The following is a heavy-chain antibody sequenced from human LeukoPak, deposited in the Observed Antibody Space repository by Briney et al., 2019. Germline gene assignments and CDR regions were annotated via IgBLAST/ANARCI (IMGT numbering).Heavy chain of an antibody. CDR1: GFTFSSYA. V-gene: IGHV3-23*01. D-gene: IGHD3-10*01. J-gene: IGHJ3*02. CDR2: ISGSGGST. Sequence: GGSLRLSCAASGFTFSSYAMSWVRQAPGKGLEWVSAISGSGGSTYYADSVKGRFTISRDNSKNTLYLQMNSLRAEGTAVYYCAKREDGYYGSGNAFDIWGQGTMVTVSS. CDR3: AKREDGYYGSGNAFDI.